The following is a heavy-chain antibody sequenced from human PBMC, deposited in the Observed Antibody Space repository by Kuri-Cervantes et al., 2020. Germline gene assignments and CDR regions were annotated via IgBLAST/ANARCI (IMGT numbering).Heavy chain of an antibody. CDR1: GGSI. J-gene: IGHJ5*02. D-gene: IGHD1-26*01. V-gene: IGHV4-34*01. CDR2: INHSGST. CDR3: ARGRRWVRSRYNWFDP. Sequence: GSLRLSCTVSGGSIWSWIRQPPGKGLEWIGEINHSGSTNYNPSLKSRVTISVDTSKNQFSLKLSSVTAADTAVYYCARGRRWVRSRYNWFDPWGQGTLVTVSS.